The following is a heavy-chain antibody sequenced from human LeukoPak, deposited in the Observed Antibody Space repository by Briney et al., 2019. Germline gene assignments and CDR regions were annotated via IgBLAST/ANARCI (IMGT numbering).Heavy chain of an antibody. Sequence: GGSLRLSCAASGFAFNTYTMNWVSQAPGKGLEWISYLSSGSDSIFYADSVKGRFTISRDNAKNSLYLQMNSLRAEDTAVYYCARLAAPDAFDIWGQGTMVTVSS. CDR2: LSSGSDSI. J-gene: IGHJ3*02. CDR3: ARLAAPDAFDI. V-gene: IGHV3-48*04. CDR1: GFAFNTYT. D-gene: IGHD6-13*01.